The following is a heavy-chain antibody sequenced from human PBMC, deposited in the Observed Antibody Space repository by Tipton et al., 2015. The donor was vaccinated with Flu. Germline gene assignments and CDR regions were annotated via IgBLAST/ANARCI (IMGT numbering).Heavy chain of an antibody. CDR3: VAGESY. J-gene: IGHJ4*02. Sequence: SLRLSCVSSGFPFTNAWMTWVRQAPGKGLECVGRIKSKSDGGTTDYAAPVKGRFTISRDDSKNMVYLQMNSLNTEDTAVYYCVAGESYWGQGTLVTVSS. D-gene: IGHD6-19*01. V-gene: IGHV3-15*01. CDR1: GFPFTNAW. CDR2: IKSKSDGGTT.